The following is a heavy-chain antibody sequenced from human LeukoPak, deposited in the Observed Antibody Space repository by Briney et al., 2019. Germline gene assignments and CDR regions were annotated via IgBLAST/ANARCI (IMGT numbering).Heavy chain of an antibody. CDR3: TTDRDPYSSGWYARDY. J-gene: IGHJ4*02. CDR1: GFTFNNAW. CDR2: ISSKTAGGTT. V-gene: IGHV3-15*07. D-gene: IGHD6-19*01. Sequence: GGSLRLSCAASGFTFNNAWMNWVRQPPGKGLEWVGRISSKTAGGTTDYAAPVKGRFTISRDDSKNTLYLQMNSLKTEDTAVYYCTTDRDPYSSGWYARDYWGQGTLVTVSS.